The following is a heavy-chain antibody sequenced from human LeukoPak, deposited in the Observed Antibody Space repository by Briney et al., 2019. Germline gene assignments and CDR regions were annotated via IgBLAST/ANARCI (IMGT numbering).Heavy chain of an antibody. CDR2: IYYSGST. CDR1: GGSISSYY. V-gene: IGHV4-59*12. D-gene: IGHD3-3*01. J-gene: IGHJ6*03. CDR3: ARALNDFHYYYYYYMDV. Sequence: SETLSLTCTVSGGSISSYYWSWIRQPPGKGLEWIGYIYYSGSTNYNPSLKSRVTISVDTSKNQFSLKLSSVTAADTAVYYCARALNDFHYYYYYYMDVWGKGTTVTVSS.